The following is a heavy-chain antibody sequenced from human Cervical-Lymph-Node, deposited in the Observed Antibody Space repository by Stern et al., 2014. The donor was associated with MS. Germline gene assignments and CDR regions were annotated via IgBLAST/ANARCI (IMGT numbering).Heavy chain of an antibody. V-gene: IGHV1-46*01. CDR3: ARSSDLVVPAAIGDNWFDP. CDR1: GYTFTSYY. J-gene: IGHJ5*02. D-gene: IGHD2-2*01. CDR2: INPSGGST. Sequence: VQLVESGAEVKKPGGSVKVSCKASGYTFTSYYMHWVRQAPGKGLEWVGIINPSGGSTSYAKKFQGIVTMTRDTSTGTVYMELSSLRSEDTAVYYCARSSDLVVPAAIGDNWFDPWGQGTLVTVSS.